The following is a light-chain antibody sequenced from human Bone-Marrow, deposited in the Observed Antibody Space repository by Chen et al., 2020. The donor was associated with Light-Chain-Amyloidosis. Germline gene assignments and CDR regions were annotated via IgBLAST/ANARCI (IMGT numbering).Light chain of an antibody. CDR1: GSDVGTNQY. V-gene: IGLV2-11*01. CDR3: RSYVRYTWI. Sequence: QSALTQPRSVSGSPGQSVTISCSGSGSDVGTNQYVSWYQHSPGKAPKVVIFDVNRRPSGVPGRFSGSKSGNTASLTISGLRAEDEADYYCRSYVRYTWIFGGGTKLTVL. J-gene: IGLJ2*01. CDR2: DVN.